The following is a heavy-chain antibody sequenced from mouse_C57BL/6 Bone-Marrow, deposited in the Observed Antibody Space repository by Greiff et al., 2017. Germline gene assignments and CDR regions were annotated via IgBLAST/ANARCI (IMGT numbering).Heavy chain of an antibody. J-gene: IGHJ1*03. CDR3: ARYYCSSYWYFDV. CDR2: IDPSDSYT. D-gene: IGHD1-1*01. V-gene: IGHV1-69*01. Sequence: VQLQQPGAELVMPGASVKLSCKASGYTFTSYWMHWVKQRPGQGLEWIGEIDPSDSYTNYNQKFKGKSTLPVDKSSITAYMQLSSLTSEDSAVYYCARYYCSSYWYFDVWGTGTTVTVSS. CDR1: GYTFTSYW.